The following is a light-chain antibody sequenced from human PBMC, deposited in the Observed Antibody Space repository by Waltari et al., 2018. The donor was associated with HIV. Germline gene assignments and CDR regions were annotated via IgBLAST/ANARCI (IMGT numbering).Light chain of an antibody. CDR1: SSNIGNNY. V-gene: IGLV1-51*02. J-gene: IGLJ1*01. Sequence: QSVLTQPPSVSAAPGQKVTISCSGSSSNIGNNYVSWYQQLPGTTPKLLCYENNKRPSGIPYRFSGSKAGTSATLGITGLQTGDEADYYCGTWDSSLSAYVFGTGTKVTVL. CDR3: GTWDSSLSAYV. CDR2: ENN.